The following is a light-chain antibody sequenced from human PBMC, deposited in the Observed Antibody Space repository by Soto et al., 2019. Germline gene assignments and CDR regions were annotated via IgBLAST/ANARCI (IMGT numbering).Light chain of an antibody. CDR3: QQLNGYPPST. CDR1: QGISSY. V-gene: IGKV1-9*01. CDR2: SAS. Sequence: DIQLTQSPSFLSASVGDRVTITCRASQGISSYLAWYQQKPGKAPKLLIYSASTLQSGVPSRFSGSGSGTEFTLPISSLQPEDSATYYCQQLNGYPPSTFGPGTKVDIK. J-gene: IGKJ3*01.